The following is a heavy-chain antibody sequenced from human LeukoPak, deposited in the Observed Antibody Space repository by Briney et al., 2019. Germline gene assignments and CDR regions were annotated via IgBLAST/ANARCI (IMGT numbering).Heavy chain of an antibody. CDR3: AKDRTGITMVRGVLDY. V-gene: IGHV3-23*01. J-gene: IGHJ4*02. CDR1: GFTFSSYA. CDR2: ISGSGGST. Sequence: PGGSLRLSCAASGFTFSSYAMSWVRQAPGTGLEWVSAISGSGGSTYYADSVKGRFTISRDNSKNTMYLQMNSLRAEDTAVYYCAKDRTGITMVRGVLDYGGQGTLVSVSS. D-gene: IGHD3-10*01.